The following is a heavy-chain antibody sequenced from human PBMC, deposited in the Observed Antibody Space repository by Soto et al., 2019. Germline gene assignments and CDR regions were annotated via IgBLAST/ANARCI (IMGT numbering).Heavy chain of an antibody. J-gene: IGHJ4*02. D-gene: IGHD2-2*02. CDR2: INPSDSYT. CDR1: GYSFTSYW. Sequence: ESLKISCQSSGYSFTSYWVGWVRQRPGKGLEWMGRINPSDSYTTYSPSFQGHVTISTDKSFSTAYLQWSGLKASDTAMYYCARLGYCTGTSCYTFDSWGQGTLVTVSS. CDR3: ARLGYCTGTSCYTFDS. V-gene: IGHV5-10-1*01.